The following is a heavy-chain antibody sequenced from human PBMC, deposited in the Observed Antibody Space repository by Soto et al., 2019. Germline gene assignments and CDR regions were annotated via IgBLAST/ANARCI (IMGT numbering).Heavy chain of an antibody. CDR3: ARLPPQLLIDY. V-gene: IGHV5-51*03. Sequence: EVQLVQSGAEVKKPGESLKISCKESGYSFTGYWIGWVRQMPGKGLEWMGIIYPGDSDTRYSPSFQGQVTISADKSISTGYQHWSSLKASDPAMYYCARLPPQLLIDYWGQGTLVTVSS. CDR2: IYPGDSDT. J-gene: IGHJ4*02. D-gene: IGHD2-2*01. CDR1: GYSFTGYW.